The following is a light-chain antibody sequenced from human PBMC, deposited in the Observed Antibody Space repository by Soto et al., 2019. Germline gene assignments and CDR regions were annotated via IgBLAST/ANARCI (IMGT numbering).Light chain of an antibody. J-gene: IGLJ1*01. Sequence: ELTKPLSGSVAPGQTVRVTCGGKNIGSKSVHWYQQKPGQAPVLVVYDDSDRPSRIPERFSGSNSGNTATLTISRVEAGDEADYHCQVWDRTSNHYVFGSGTNVTVL. CDR1: NIGSKS. V-gene: IGLV3-21*02. CDR2: DDS. CDR3: QVWDRTSNHYV.